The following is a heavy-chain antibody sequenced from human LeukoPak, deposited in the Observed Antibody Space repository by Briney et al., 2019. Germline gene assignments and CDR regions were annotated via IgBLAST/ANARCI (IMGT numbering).Heavy chain of an antibody. Sequence: SETLSLTCAVSGYSISSGYYWGWIRQPPGKGLEWIGEINHSGSTNYNPSLKSRVTISVDTSKNQFSLKLSSVTAADTAVYYCARATYSGSHKVGYWGQGTLVTVSS. CDR1: GYSISSGYY. V-gene: IGHV4-38-2*01. D-gene: IGHD1-26*01. CDR2: INHSGST. J-gene: IGHJ4*02. CDR3: ARATYSGSHKVGY.